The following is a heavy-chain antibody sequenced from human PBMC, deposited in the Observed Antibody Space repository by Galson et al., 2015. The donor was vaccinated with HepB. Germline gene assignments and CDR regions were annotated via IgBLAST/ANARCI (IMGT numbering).Heavy chain of an antibody. D-gene: IGHD6-19*01. J-gene: IGHJ6*02. CDR2: ISYDGSNK. CDR3: AKPSSGSSGWYGHYYGMDV. Sequence: SLRLSCAASGFTFSSYGMHWVRQAPGKGLEWVAVISYDGSNKYYADSVKGRFTISRDNSKNTLYLQMNSLRAEDTAVYYCAKPSSGSSGWYGHYYGMDVWGQGTTVTVSS. V-gene: IGHV3-30*18. CDR1: GFTFSSYG.